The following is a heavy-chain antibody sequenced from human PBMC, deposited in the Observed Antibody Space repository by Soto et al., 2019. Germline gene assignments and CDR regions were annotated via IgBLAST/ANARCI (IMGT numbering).Heavy chain of an antibody. J-gene: IGHJ4*02. V-gene: IGHV3-7*05. Sequence: EEQLVESGGGLVQPGGSLRLCCAASGFTFSDYWMSWVRQAPGKGLECVANIKTDGSEKYYVDPVKGRFTISRDNAKNSLYLQMNSLRAEDTAVYYCASSMGRGGNDYWGQGTLVAVSS. D-gene: IGHD3-10*01. CDR1: GFTFSDYW. CDR3: ASSMGRGGNDY. CDR2: IKTDGSEK.